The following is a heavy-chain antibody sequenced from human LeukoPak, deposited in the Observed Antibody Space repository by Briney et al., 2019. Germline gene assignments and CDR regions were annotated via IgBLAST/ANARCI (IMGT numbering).Heavy chain of an antibody. CDR3: ARVDPYGRQFDY. J-gene: IGHJ4*02. D-gene: IGHD3-10*01. Sequence: PSETLSLTCTVSGGSISSSSYYWGWIRQPPGKGLEWIGEINHSGSTNYNPSLKSRVTISVDTSKNQFSLKLSSVTAADTAVYYCARVDPYGRQFDYWGQGTLVTVSS. V-gene: IGHV4-39*07. CDR2: INHSGST. CDR1: GGSISSSSYY.